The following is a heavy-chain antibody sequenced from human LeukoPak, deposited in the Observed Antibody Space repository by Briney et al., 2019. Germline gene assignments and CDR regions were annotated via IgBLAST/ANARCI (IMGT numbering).Heavy chain of an antibody. CDR1: GYTFTSYD. V-gene: IGHV1-8*03. J-gene: IGHJ6*03. D-gene: IGHD3-10*01. Sequence: ASVKVSCKASGYTFTSYDINWVRQATGQGLEWMGWMNPNSGNTGYAQKFQGRVTITRNTSISTAYMELSSLRSDDTAVYYCARFLVRGARGYYYYYMDVWGKGTTVTVSS. CDR2: MNPNSGNT. CDR3: ARFLVRGARGYYYYYMDV.